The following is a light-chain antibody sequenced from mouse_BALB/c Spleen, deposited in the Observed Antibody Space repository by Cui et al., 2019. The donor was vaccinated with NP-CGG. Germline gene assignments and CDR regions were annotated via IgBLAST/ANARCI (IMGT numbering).Light chain of an antibody. Sequence: QPFVIQDSAPTTSPGETVTLTCRSSTGAVTTSNYANWVQEKPDHLFTGLIGGTNNRAPGVPARFSGSLIGDKAALTITGAQTEDEAIYFCALWYSNHWVFGGGTKLTVL. CDR3: ALWYSNHWV. J-gene: IGLJ1*01. CDR1: TGAVTTSNY. V-gene: IGLV1*01. CDR2: GTN.